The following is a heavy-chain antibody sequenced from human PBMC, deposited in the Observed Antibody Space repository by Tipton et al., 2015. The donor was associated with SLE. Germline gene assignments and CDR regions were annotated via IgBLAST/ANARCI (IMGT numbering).Heavy chain of an antibody. D-gene: IGHD2-15*01. CDR3: ASRQDCSGGTCDSEYYFDF. CDR1: GFSFSSYE. V-gene: IGHV3-48*03. J-gene: IGHJ4*02. Sequence: SLRLSCAASGFSFSSYEMNWVRQAPGKGLEWVSYIDSSGSCIYYADSVKGRFTISRDNAKKSLYLQMNSLRAEDTAVYYCASRQDCSGGTCDSEYYFDFWGQGTLVTVSS. CDR2: IDSSGSCI.